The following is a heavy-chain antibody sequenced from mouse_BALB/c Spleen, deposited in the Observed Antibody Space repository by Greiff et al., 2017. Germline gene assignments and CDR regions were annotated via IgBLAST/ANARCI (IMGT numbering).Heavy chain of an antibody. CDR3: ARDRPYYAMDY. Sequence: EVQLVESGGGLVQPGGSLKLSCAASGFTFSSYGMSWVRQTPDKRLELVATINSNGGSTYYPDSVKGRFTISRDNAMNTLYLQMSSLKSEDTAMYYCARDRPYYAMDYWGQGTSVTVSS. J-gene: IGHJ4*01. V-gene: IGHV5-6-3*01. CDR2: INSNGGST. CDR1: GFTFSSYG.